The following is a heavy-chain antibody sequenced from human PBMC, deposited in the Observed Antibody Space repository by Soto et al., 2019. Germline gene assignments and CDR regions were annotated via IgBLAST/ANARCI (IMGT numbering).Heavy chain of an antibody. J-gene: IGHJ5*02. CDR3: ARGRSNQYESSPPPKFDP. D-gene: IGHD2-8*01. CDR2: IGTLRDT. Sequence: PGGSLRLSCAASGFTFSTYDMHWVRQAPGKGLEWVSAIGTLRDTYYLDSVKGRFTISRENAKSSLYLQMNSLRAGDTAVYYCARGRSNQYESSPPPKFDPWGRGTLVTVSS. V-gene: IGHV3-13*01. CDR1: GFTFSTYD.